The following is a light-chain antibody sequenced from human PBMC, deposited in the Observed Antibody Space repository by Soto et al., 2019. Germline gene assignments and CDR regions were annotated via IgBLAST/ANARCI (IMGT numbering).Light chain of an antibody. Sequence: DIQVTQSPSTLSASVGDRVTITCRASQSISRWLAWYQQKPGRAPKLLIYDASNLEAGVPSRFRGSGSGTDFTFTISRLQPEDIATYYCQQYENLPTVGQGTRLEIK. CDR1: QSISRW. CDR3: QQYENLPT. J-gene: IGKJ5*01. CDR2: DAS. V-gene: IGKV1-33*01.